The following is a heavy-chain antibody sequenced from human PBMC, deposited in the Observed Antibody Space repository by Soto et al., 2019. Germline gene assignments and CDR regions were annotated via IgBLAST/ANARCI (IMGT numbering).Heavy chain of an antibody. V-gene: IGHV3-23*01. Sequence: EVQLLEAGGGLVQPGGSLRLSCAASGFTFSSYAMSWVRQAPGKGLEWVLSISGSGAKTYYAYSVKGRFTISRDNSKNTLYLQMNSLRAEDTAVYYCAKDWELTDPWGQGTLVTVSS. CDR2: ISGSGAKT. D-gene: IGHD1-7*01. CDR1: GFTFSSYA. CDR3: AKDWELTDP. J-gene: IGHJ5*02.